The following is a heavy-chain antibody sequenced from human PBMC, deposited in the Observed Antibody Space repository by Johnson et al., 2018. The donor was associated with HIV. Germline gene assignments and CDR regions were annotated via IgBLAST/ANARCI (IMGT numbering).Heavy chain of an antibody. CDR3: ARVRWQIQSVDVFDI. V-gene: IGHV3-23*04. D-gene: IGHD5-24*01. J-gene: IGHJ3*02. CDR2: ISGSGGST. CDR1: GFTFSNAW. Sequence: VLLVESGGGLVKPGGSLRLSCAASGFTFSNAWMSWVRQAPGKGLEWVSAISGSGGSTYYADSVKGRFTISRDNSKNTLYLQMNSLRAEDTAVYYCARVRWQIQSVDVFDIWGQGTMVTVSS.